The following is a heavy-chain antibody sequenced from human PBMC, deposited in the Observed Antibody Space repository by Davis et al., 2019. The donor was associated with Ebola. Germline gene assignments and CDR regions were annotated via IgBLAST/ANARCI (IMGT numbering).Heavy chain of an antibody. CDR2: IFASGST. CDR3: ARDWVSSSSGSHWFDP. J-gene: IGHJ5*02. V-gene: IGHV4-4*07. CDR1: GGSINTYY. Sequence: PSETLFLTCTVSGGSINTYYWSWIRQPAGKGLEWIGRIFASGSTNYNPSLKSRVTMSVDTSKKQFSLKLSSVTAADTAVYYCARDWVSSSSGSHWFDPWGPGTLVTVSS. D-gene: IGHD6-6*01.